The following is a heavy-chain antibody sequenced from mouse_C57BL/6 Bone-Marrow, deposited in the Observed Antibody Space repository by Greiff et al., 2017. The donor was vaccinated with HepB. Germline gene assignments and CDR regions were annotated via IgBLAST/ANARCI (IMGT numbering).Heavy chain of an antibody. CDR3: ARLDYGSWFAY. Sequence: VQLKESGPELVKPGASVKISCKASGYTFTDYYMNWVKQSHGKSLEWIGDINPNNGGTSYNQKFKGKATLTVDKSSSTAYMELRSLTSEDSAVYYCARLDYGSWFAYWGQGTLVTVSA. CDR1: GYTFTDYY. D-gene: IGHD1-2*01. V-gene: IGHV1-26*01. J-gene: IGHJ3*01. CDR2: INPNNGGT.